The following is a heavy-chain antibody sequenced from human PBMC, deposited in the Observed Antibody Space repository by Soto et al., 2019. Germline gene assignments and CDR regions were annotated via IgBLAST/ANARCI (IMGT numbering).Heavy chain of an antibody. D-gene: IGHD3-16*01. J-gene: IGHJ4*02. CDR2: ISGSGRKT. V-gene: IGHV3-23*01. Sequence: EGQLLESGGGLVPAGGSLRLSCAASGFTFNTYDMSWVRQAPGKGPEWVSDISGSGRKTNYADSVKGRFTISRDNSKNTLYLQMNSLRADDTALYCCAGLMIAFGGVFDYWGPGTLVTVSS. CDR1: GFTFNTYD. CDR3: AGLMIAFGGVFDY.